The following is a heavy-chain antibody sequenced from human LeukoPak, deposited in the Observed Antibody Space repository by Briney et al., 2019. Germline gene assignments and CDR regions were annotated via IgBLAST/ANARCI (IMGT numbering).Heavy chain of an antibody. CDR2: ISAYNGNT. J-gene: IGHJ4*02. D-gene: IGHD3-16*02. V-gene: IGHV1-18*01. CDR1: GYTFTSYG. Sequence: GASVKVSCKASGYTFTSYGISWVRQAPGQGLEWMGWISAYNGNTNYAQKLQGRVTMTTDTSTSTAYMELRSLRSDDTAVYYCARDYRSMGMDYFDYWGQGTLVTVSS. CDR3: ARDYRSMGMDYFDY.